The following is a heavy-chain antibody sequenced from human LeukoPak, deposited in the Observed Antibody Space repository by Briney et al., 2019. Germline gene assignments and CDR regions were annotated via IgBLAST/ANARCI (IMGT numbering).Heavy chain of an antibody. D-gene: IGHD2-2*01. CDR1: GFTFRDYY. CDR2: ISNNGETI. V-gene: IGHV3-11*01. J-gene: IGHJ4*02. CDR3: ARDPQAWEVPLDS. Sequence: GGSLRLSCAVSGFTFRDYYMHWVRQAPGKGLEWISYISNNGETIYYADSVKGRFTISRDNAKNSLFLQMNSLSAEDTAVYYCARDPQAWEVPLDSWGQGTLVTVSS.